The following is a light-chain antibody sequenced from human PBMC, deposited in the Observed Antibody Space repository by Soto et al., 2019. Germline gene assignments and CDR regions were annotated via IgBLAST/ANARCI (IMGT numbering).Light chain of an antibody. J-gene: IGKJ1*01. CDR3: EQYNNWPWT. CDR2: AAS. V-gene: IGKV3-15*01. Sequence: EIVMTQSPATLSVSPGERATLSCRASQSISNNVAWYQQKPGQAPRLLIYAASTRAIAIPARFSGSGSGTXXXXTIXXLXSXXXXLYYCEQYNNWPWTFGQGTKVEIK. CDR1: QSISNN.